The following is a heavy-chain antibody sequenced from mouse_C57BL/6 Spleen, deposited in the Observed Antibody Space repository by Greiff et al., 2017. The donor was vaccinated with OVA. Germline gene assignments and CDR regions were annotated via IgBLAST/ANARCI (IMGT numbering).Heavy chain of an antibody. CDR1: GYAFSSSW. J-gene: IGHJ4*01. Sequence: QVQLQQSGPELVKPGASVKISCKASGYAFSSSWMNWVKQRPGKGLEWIGRIYPGDGDTNYNGKFKGKATLTADKSSSTAYMQLSSLTSEDSAVYFCARFRYYGSSSYAMDYWGQGTSVTVSS. CDR2: IYPGDGDT. CDR3: ARFRYYGSSSYAMDY. V-gene: IGHV1-82*01. D-gene: IGHD1-1*01.